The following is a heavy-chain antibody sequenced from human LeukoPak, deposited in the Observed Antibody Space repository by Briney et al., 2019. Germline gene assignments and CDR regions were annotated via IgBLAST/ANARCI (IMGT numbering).Heavy chain of an antibody. CDR1: GYTFTGYH. CDR2: INPNSGGT. CDR3: ARDQGVTAFDY. J-gene: IGHJ4*02. V-gene: IGHV1-2*02. Sequence: ASVTVSCTTSGYTFTGYHMHWVRQAPGQGLEWMGWINPNSGGTNYAQKFQGRVTMTRDTSISTAYMELSRLRFDDTAVYYCARDQGVTAFDYWGQGTLVTVSS. D-gene: IGHD2-21*02.